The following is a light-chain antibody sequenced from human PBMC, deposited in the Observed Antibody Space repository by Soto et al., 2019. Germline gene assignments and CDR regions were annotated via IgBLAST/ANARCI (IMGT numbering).Light chain of an antibody. Sequence: EIVMTQSPATLSVSPGERATLSCRASQSVSGNLAWYQQKPGQAPRLLIYGAFTRATGIPARFSGSGSGTEFTLAISSLQSEDFAVYYCQEYNDWPPVTFGGGTEVEIK. CDR3: QEYNDWPPVT. CDR2: GAF. J-gene: IGKJ4*01. V-gene: IGKV3-15*01. CDR1: QSVSGN.